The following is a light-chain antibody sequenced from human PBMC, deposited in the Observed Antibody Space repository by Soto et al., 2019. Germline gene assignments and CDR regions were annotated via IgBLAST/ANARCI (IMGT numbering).Light chain of an antibody. Sequence: DIQMTQSPSTLSGSVGDRVTITCRASQTISSWLAWYQQKPGKAPKLLIYKASTLKSGVPSRFSGSGSATEFTLTISSLQPDDFETYYCQKYNSYSEAFGQGTKV. J-gene: IGKJ1*01. CDR2: KAS. CDR1: QTISSW. CDR3: QKYNSYSEA. V-gene: IGKV1-5*03.